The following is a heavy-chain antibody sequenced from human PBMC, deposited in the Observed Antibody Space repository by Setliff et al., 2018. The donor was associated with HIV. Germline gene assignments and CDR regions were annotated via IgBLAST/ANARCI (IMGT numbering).Heavy chain of an antibody. CDR3: ASPKERYYYGSGTNVREYYGMDV. D-gene: IGHD3-10*01. V-gene: IGHV4-59*11. Sequence: SETLSLTCTVSGGSISSHCWSWIRQAPGKGLEWIGCISHSGNTNFNPSLNSRVTISVDTSKNQFSLRLTSVTAADTAIYYCASPKERYYYGSGTNVREYYGMDVWGQGTTVTVSS. CDR2: ISHSGNT. J-gene: IGHJ6*02. CDR1: GGSISSHC.